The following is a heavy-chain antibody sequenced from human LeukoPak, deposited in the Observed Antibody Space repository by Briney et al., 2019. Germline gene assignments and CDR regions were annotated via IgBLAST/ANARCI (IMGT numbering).Heavy chain of an antibody. D-gene: IGHD3-22*01. CDR1: GFTFSSYA. CDR2: ISYDGSNK. V-gene: IGHV3-30*01. J-gene: IGHJ4*02. Sequence: GGSLRLSCAASGFTFSSYAMHWVRQAPGKGLEWVAVISYDGSNKYYADSVKGRFTISRDNSKNTLYLQMNSLRAEDTAVYYCATDGDSSGYYYGSFDYWGQGTLVTVSS. CDR3: ATDGDSSGYYYGSFDY.